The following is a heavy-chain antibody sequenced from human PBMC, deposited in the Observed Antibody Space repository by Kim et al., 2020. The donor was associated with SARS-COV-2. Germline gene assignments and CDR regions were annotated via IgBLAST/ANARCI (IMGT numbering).Heavy chain of an antibody. J-gene: IGHJ3*02. D-gene: IGHD3-10*01. CDR1: GGSISSYY. Sequence: SETLSLTCTVSGGSISSYYWSWIRQPPGKGLEWIGYIYYSGSTNYNPSLKSRVTISVDTSKNQFSLKLSSVTAADTAVYYCARYWGYRWFGEFPTSARANDAFDIWGQGTMVTVSS. CDR3: ARYWGYRWFGEFPTSARANDAFDI. CDR2: IYYSGST. V-gene: IGHV4-59*13.